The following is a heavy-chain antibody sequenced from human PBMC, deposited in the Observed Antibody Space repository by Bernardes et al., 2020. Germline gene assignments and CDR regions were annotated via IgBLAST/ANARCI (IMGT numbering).Heavy chain of an antibody. D-gene: IGHD3-22*01. CDR3: ARLLYDGSGYYYFDY. Sequence: SETLSLTCTVSGGSINTRDYYWGWIRQPPGKGLEWMGSIYYSGSTYDNPSLKSRVTTSVDTSKNQFSLKLRSVTAADTALYYCARLLYDGSGYYYFDYWGQGILVTVSS. J-gene: IGHJ4*02. CDR2: IYYSGST. CDR1: GGSINTRDYY. V-gene: IGHV4-39*01.